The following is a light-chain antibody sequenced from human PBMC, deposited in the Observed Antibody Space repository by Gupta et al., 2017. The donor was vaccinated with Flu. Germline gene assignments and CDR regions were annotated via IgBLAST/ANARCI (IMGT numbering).Light chain of an antibody. J-gene: IGKJ1*01. V-gene: IGKV2-30*01. Sequence: DVVMTQSPLSLPVALGQPASISCRSSQSLVYSDGNTVLHWFQQRPGQSPRRLIYLGSHRDSGVPDRFSGSGSGTDFTLKISRVEAEDVGVYFCMQGEHCPRAFGQGTKVEIK. CDR2: LGS. CDR1: QSLVYSDGNTV. CDR3: MQGEHCPRA.